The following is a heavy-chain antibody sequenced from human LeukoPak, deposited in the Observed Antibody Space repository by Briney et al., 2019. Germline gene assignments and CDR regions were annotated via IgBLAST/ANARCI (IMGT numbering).Heavy chain of an antibody. CDR2: INPNSGGT. V-gene: IGHV1-2*02. Sequence: ASVKVSCKASGYTFTGYYMHWVRQAPGQGLEWMGWINPNSGGTNYAQKFQGRVTMTRDTSISTAYMELSRLRFDDTAVYYCARGAFGDYDYYFDYWGQGTLVTVSS. CDR1: GYTFTGYY. CDR3: ARGAFGDYDYYFDY. J-gene: IGHJ4*02. D-gene: IGHD4-17*01.